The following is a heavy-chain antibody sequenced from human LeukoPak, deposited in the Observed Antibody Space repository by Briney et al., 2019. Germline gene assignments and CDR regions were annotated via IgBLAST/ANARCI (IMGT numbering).Heavy chain of an antibody. D-gene: IGHD6-13*01. J-gene: IGHJ4*02. CDR3: ARIAAAGSHFDY. Sequence: PGGSLRLSCAASGFTFSSYEMNWVRQAPGKGLEWVSYISSSGSTIYYADSVKGRFTISRDNAKNSLYLQMNSLRAEDTAVYYCARIAAAGSHFDYWGQGTRVTVSS. CDR1: GFTFSSYE. V-gene: IGHV3-48*03. CDR2: ISSSGSTI.